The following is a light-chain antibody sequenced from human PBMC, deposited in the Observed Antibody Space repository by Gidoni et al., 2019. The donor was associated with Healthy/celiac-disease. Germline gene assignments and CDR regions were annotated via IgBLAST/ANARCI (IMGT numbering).Light chain of an antibody. V-gene: IGKV3-15*01. Sequence: IVMTQSPDTLSVPPGERATLSSRASQSVGSNLAWYPQKPGQAPRLIIYGASTRGTGIPARYSGSGSGTEFTLAISSLQSEDVAVYDCQQYKNWPPMYTFGQGTKLEIK. CDR2: GAS. CDR1: QSVGSN. CDR3: QQYKNWPPMYT. J-gene: IGKJ2*01.